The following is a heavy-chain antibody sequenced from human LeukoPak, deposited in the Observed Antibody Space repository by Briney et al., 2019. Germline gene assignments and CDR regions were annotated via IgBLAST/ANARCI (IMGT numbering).Heavy chain of an antibody. CDR2: INSDGSST. J-gene: IGHJ4*02. D-gene: IGHD2-15*01. CDR3: ARAWGVGHCSGGSCYGGFDY. CDR1: GFTFSSYW. V-gene: IGHV3-74*01. Sequence: GGSLRLSCAASGFTFSSYWMHWVRQAPGKGLVWVSRINSDGSSTSYADSVKGRFTISRDNAKNTLYLQMNSLRAEDTAVYYCARAWGVGHCSGGSCYGGFDYWGQGTLVTVSS.